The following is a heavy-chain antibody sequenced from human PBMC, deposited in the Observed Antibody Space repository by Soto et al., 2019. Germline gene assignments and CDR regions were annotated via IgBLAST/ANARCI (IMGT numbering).Heavy chain of an antibody. V-gene: IGHV1-69*13. J-gene: IGHJ4*02. CDR1: GGTFSSYA. CDR3: ARAAYCGGDCYAALDY. Sequence: ASVKVSCKASGGTFSSYAISWVRQAPGQGLEWMGGIIPIFGTANYAQKFQGRVTITADESTSTAYMELSSLRSEDTAVYYCARAAYCGGDCYAALDYWGQGTLVTVSS. D-gene: IGHD2-21*02. CDR2: IIPIFGTA.